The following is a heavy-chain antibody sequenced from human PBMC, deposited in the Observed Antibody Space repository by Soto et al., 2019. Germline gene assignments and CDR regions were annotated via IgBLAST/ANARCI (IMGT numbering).Heavy chain of an antibody. D-gene: IGHD1-1*01. Sequence: SETLSLTCTVSGGSISSYYWSWIRQPPGKGLEWIGYIYYSGSTNYNPSLKSRVTISVDTSKNQFSLKLSSVTAADTAVYYSARNWPDGGFDYWGQGTLVTVSS. V-gene: IGHV4-59*01. CDR2: IYYSGST. CDR1: GGSISSYY. CDR3: ARNWPDGGFDY. J-gene: IGHJ4*02.